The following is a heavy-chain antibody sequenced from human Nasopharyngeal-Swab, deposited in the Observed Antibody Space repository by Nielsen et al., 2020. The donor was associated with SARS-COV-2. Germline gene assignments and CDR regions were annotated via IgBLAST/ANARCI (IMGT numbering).Heavy chain of an antibody. J-gene: IGHJ4*02. CDR1: GFTFSDSA. D-gene: IGHD2-15*01. V-gene: IGHV3-73*01. CDR2: IRSQGNNYAT. Sequence: GESLKISCAASGFTFSDSAIHWVRQASGEGLEWVARIRSQGNNYATAYSASVKGRFIIFRDDPTNTAYLQMKSLKTEDTAMYYCTRCGGGCYSGRDYWGQGTLVTVSS. CDR3: TRCGGGCYSGRDY.